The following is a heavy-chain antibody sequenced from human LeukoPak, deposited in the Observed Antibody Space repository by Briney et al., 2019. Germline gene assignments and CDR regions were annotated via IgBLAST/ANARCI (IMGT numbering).Heavy chain of an antibody. CDR3: ARDPYSSSWYSIDY. Sequence: ASVKVSCKASGYIFTGYYMHWVRQAPGQGLEWMGWINPNSGDTNYAQKFQGRVTMTRDTSISTAYMELSRLRSDDTAVYYCARDPYSSSWYSIDYWGQGTLVTVSS. D-gene: IGHD6-13*01. V-gene: IGHV1-2*02. J-gene: IGHJ4*02. CDR1: GYIFTGYY. CDR2: INPNSGDT.